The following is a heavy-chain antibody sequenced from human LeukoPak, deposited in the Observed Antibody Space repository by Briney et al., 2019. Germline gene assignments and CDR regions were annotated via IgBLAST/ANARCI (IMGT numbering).Heavy chain of an antibody. J-gene: IGHJ3*02. Sequence: SEXXSLTCTVSGGSISSSSYYWGWIRQPRGKGLEWIGSKYYSGGTFYNPSLKSRVTMSGDMSKSQLSLKLTSVTAADTAVYYCARVRVEATPDDGFDIWGQGTKVTVSS. CDR1: GGSISSSSYY. CDR3: ARVRVEATPDDGFDI. CDR2: KYYSGGT. D-gene: IGHD2-15*01. V-gene: IGHV4-39*07.